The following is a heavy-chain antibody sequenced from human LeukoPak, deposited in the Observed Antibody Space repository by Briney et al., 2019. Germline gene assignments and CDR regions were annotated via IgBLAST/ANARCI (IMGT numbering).Heavy chain of an antibody. V-gene: IGHV3-30-3*01. CDR3: AGGVVNGVWGFYFDY. D-gene: IGHD2-8*01. Sequence: GGSLRLSCAASGFTFSSYVMHWVRQAPGKGLEWVAVISYDGSTKYYADSVKGRFTISRDSSKNTLYLQMNSLRAEDTAVYYCAGGVVNGVWGFYFDYWGQGTLVTVSS. CDR1: GFTFSSYV. J-gene: IGHJ4*02. CDR2: ISYDGSTK.